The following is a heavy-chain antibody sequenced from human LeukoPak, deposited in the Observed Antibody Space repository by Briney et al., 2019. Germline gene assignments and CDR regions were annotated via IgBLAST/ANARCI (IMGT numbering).Heavy chain of an antibody. Sequence: SETLSLACTVSGYSISSGYYWGWIRQPPGKGLDWVGSISHSGSTHYNPSLKSRVTVSLDTSKNQFSLKLSSVTAADTAVYYCARAGHYDFWSGYFANPPDYWGQGTLVTVSS. CDR1: GYSISSGYY. J-gene: IGHJ4*02. CDR2: ISHSGST. V-gene: IGHV4-38-2*02. D-gene: IGHD3-3*01. CDR3: ARAGHYDFWSGYFANPPDY.